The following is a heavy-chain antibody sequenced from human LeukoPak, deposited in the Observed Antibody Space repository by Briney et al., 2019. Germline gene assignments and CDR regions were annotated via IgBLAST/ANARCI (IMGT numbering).Heavy chain of an antibody. CDR3: AKDRQNYYDSSGYGHFDY. D-gene: IGHD3-22*01. CDR1: GFTFDDYA. CDR2: ISGSGGST. J-gene: IGHJ4*02. V-gene: IGHV3-23*01. Sequence: PGGSLRLSCAASGFTFDDYAMHWVRQAPGKGLEWVSGISGSGGSTYYADSVKGRFTISRDNSKNTLYLQMNSLRAEDTAVYYCAKDRQNYYDSSGYGHFDYWGQGTLVTVSS.